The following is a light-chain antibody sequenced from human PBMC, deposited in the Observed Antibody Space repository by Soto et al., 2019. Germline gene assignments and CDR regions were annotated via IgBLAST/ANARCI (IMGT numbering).Light chain of an antibody. CDR1: QSISAW. J-gene: IGKJ5*01. Sequence: DIHMTQSHSTRDAAIGERVTITFRASQSISAWLAWYQQKPGKAPKLLIYAASTLQSGVPSRFSGSGSGTDFTLTISSLQPEDFATYYCQQLNSYPITFGQGTRLEI. CDR2: AAS. V-gene: IGKV1-5*01. CDR3: QQLNSYPIT.